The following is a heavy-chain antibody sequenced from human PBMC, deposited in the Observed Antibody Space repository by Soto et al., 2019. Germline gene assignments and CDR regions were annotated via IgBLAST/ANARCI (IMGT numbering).Heavy chain of an antibody. CDR1: GYTLTELS. V-gene: IGHV1-24*01. D-gene: IGHD3-22*01. CDR3: ATDLYYYDSESGPNY. J-gene: IGHJ4*01. Sequence: ASVKVSCKVSGYTLTELSMHRVRQAPGKGLEWMGGFDPEDGETIYAQKFQGRVTMTEDTSTDTAYMELSSLRSEDTAVYYCATDLYYYDSESGPNYWGQGTLVTVSS. CDR2: FDPEDGET.